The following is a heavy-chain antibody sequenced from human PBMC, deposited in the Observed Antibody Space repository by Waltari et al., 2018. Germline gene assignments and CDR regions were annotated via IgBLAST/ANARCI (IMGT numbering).Heavy chain of an antibody. D-gene: IGHD4-17*01. J-gene: IGHJ4*02. V-gene: IGHV1-24*01. CDR1: GSTLTELS. CDR2: VDPEDGET. Sequence: QVQLVQSGAEVKQPGASVKVSCKVSGSTLTELSMRWVRQAPGKGLEWMGCVDPEDGETIYAQKFQGRVTMTEDTYTDTAYMELSSLRSEDTAVYYCATGNGEAFDYWGQGTLVTVSS. CDR3: ATGNGEAFDY.